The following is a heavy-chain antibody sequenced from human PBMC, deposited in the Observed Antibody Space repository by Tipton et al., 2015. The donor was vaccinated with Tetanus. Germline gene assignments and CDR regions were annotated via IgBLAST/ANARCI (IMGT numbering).Heavy chain of an antibody. CDR2: IYSSGST. J-gene: IGHJ4*02. V-gene: IGHV4-31*03. Sequence: GLVKPSQTLSLTCTVSGGSIISGGYYWSWIRQHPGKGLEWIGDIYSSGSTYYNPSLKSRVPISVDTSKNQFSLNLHSVTAADTAVYYCARDQARGARGWNYFYCWGQGTLVTVSS. CDR3: ARDQARGARGWNYFYC. D-gene: IGHD1-26*01. CDR1: GGSIISGGYY.